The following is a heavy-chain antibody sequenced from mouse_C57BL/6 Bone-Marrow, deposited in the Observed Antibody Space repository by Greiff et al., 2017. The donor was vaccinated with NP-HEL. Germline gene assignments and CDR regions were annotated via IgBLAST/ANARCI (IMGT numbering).Heavy chain of an antibody. CDR3: ARIYGSSLWYFDV. V-gene: IGHV1-22*01. Sequence: EVKLVESGPELVKPGASVKMSCKASGYTFTDYNMHWVKQSHGKSLEWIGYINPNNGGTSYNQKFKGKATLTVNKSSSTAYMELRSLTSEDSAVYYCARIYGSSLWYFDVWGTGTTVTVSS. D-gene: IGHD1-1*01. CDR1: GYTFTDYN. CDR2: INPNNGGT. J-gene: IGHJ1*03.